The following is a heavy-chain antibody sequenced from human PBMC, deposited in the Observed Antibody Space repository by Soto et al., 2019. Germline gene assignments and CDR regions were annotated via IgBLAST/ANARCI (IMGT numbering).Heavy chain of an antibody. CDR2: IYYSGST. CDR3: ARVPGHSSGSLFDY. Sequence: PSETLSLTCTVSGGSISSYYWSWIRHPPGKGLEWIGDIYYSGSTNYNPSLKSRVTISVDTSKNQFSLKLSSVTAADTAVYYCARVPGHSSGSLFDYWGQGTLVTVSS. CDR1: GGSISSYY. J-gene: IGHJ4*02. D-gene: IGHD3-22*01. V-gene: IGHV4-59*01.